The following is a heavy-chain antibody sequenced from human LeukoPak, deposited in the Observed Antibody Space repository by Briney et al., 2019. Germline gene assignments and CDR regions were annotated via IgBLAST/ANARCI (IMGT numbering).Heavy chain of an antibody. Sequence: SETLSLTCTVSGGSMMSYYWSWIRQPLGKGLEWIGYIYYSGSTFYNPSLKSRVTMSLDTSKNQFSLQLSSVTAADTAVYYCARVGDYYNSGSFCHDTWGQGTLVTVSS. J-gene: IGHJ5*02. CDR2: IYYSGST. D-gene: IGHD3-10*01. V-gene: IGHV4-59*01. CDR3: ARVGDYYNSGSFCHDT. CDR1: GGSMMSYY.